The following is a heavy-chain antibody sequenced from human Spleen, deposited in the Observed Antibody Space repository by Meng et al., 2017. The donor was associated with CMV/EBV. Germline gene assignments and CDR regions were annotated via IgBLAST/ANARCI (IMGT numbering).Heavy chain of an antibody. CDR3: ARVALYTGSHNDY. CDR1: GFTFDDYG. V-gene: IGHV3-20*04. Sequence: GESLKISCAASGFTFDDYGMSWVRQAPGKGLEWVSGINWNGGSTGYADSVKGRFTISRDNAKNTLNLQMNSLRGEDTAVYYCARVALYTGSHNDYWGQGTLVTVSS. J-gene: IGHJ4*02. D-gene: IGHD1-26*01. CDR2: INWNGGST.